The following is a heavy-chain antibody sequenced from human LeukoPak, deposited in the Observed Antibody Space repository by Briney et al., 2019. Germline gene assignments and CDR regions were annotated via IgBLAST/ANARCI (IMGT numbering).Heavy chain of an antibody. CDR1: GGSISSGGYY. CDR2: IYYSGST. V-gene: IGHV4-31*03. J-gene: IGHJ4*02. D-gene: IGHD3-22*01. CDR3: ARYLAYYYDSSGYKYFDY. Sequence: SETLSLTCTVSGGSISSGGYYWSWIRQHPGKGLEWIGYIYYSGSTCYNPSLKSRVTISVDTSKNQFSLKLSSVTAADTAVYYCARYLAYYYDSSGYKYFDYWGQGTLVTVSS.